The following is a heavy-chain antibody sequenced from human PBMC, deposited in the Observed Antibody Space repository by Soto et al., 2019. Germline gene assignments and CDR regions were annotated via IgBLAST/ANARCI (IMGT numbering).Heavy chain of an antibody. CDR1: GFTFSSYA. J-gene: IGHJ6*02. CDR2: ISGSGGST. Sequence: PGGSLRLSCAASGFTFSSYAMSWARQAPGKGLEWVSAISGSGGSTYYADSVKGRFTISRDNSKNTLYLQMNSLRAEDTAVYYCAKDVGWFGYYYYYGMDVWGQGTTVTVSS. D-gene: IGHD3-10*01. CDR3: AKDVGWFGYYYYYGMDV. V-gene: IGHV3-23*01.